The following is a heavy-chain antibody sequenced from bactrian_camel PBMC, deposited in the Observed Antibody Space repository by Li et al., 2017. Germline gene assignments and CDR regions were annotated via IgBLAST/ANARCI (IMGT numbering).Heavy chain of an antibody. Sequence: VQLVESGGGTVQAGGSLRLSCGIRGWQYNTYCMGWFRQIPGKAREGVASIEYDGTTTHAGAVKGRFTISRDSDKNILFLQMNGLKPEDSGMYYCAPEAPYADKCWPLSGGGQGTQVTVS. D-gene: IGHD1*01. CDR1: GWQYNTYC. CDR2: IEYDGTT. V-gene: IGHV3S57*01. J-gene: IGHJ4*01.